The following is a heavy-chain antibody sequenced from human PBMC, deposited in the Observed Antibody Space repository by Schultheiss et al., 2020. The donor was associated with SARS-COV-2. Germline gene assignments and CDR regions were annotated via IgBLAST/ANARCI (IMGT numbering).Heavy chain of an antibody. Sequence: GGSLRLSCAASGFTFSSYAMSWVRQAPGKGLEWVSYISSSSSTIYYADSVKGRFTISRDNAKNSLYLQMNSLRAEDTAVYYCAREGEMATRGFDYWGQGTLVTVSS. V-gene: IGHV3-48*01. D-gene: IGHD5-24*01. CDR1: GFTFSSYA. CDR3: AREGEMATRGFDY. CDR2: ISSSSSTI. J-gene: IGHJ4*02.